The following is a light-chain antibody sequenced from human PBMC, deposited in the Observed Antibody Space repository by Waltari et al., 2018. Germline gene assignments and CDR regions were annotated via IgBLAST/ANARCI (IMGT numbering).Light chain of an antibody. CDR2: AAS. Sequence: DIRMTQSPSSLSASVGDRVTITCRASQSISNYLNWYQQKPGKAPKFLIYAASTLQSGVPSRCSGSGSGTDFTLTISSLQPEDFATYYCQQTNSLPLTFGGGTTVEIK. V-gene: IGKV1-39*01. J-gene: IGKJ4*01. CDR1: QSISNY. CDR3: QQTNSLPLT.